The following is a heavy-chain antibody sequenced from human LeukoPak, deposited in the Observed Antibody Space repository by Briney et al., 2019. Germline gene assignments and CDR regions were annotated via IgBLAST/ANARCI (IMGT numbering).Heavy chain of an antibody. V-gene: IGHV1-69*13. CDR3: ARVPGRYFDLAGWFDP. J-gene: IGHJ5*02. CDR1: GGTFSSYA. CDR2: IIPIFGTA. Sequence: SVKVSCKASGGTFSSYAISWVRQAPGQGLEWMGGIIPIFGTANYAQKFQGRVTITADESTSTAYMELSSLRSEDTAVYYCARVPGRYFDLAGWFDPWGQGTLVTVSS. D-gene: IGHD3-9*01.